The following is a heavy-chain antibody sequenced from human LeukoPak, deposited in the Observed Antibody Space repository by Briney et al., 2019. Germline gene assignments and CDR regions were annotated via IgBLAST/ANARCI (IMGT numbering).Heavy chain of an antibody. CDR2: INQDGSET. Sequence: GGSLRLFCAASGSTFSTYWMSWVRQAPGKGLEWVANINQDGSETFYVDSVKGRFTISRDNARNSVYLQTTSLRAEDTAVSYCARLMFLWPPIYFDYWGQGTLVTVSS. CDR3: ARLMFLWPPIYFDY. D-gene: IGHD2-8*01. CDR1: GSTFSTYW. V-gene: IGHV3-7*01. J-gene: IGHJ4*02.